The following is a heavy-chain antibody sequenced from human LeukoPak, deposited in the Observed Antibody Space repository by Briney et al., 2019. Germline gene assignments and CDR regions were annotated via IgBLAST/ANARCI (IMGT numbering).Heavy chain of an antibody. CDR3: AKYSQRATVTEP. V-gene: IGHV3-74*01. D-gene: IGHD4-17*01. J-gene: IGHJ4*02. CDR1: GFTFSNYW. CDR2: INPDGSTT. Sequence: QPGGSLRLSCAASGFTFSNYWMHWVRQDPGKGLVWVSFINPDGSTTNYADSVKGRFTISRDISKNSLYLQMNSLRAEDTAVYYCAKYSQRATVTEPWGQGTLVIVSS.